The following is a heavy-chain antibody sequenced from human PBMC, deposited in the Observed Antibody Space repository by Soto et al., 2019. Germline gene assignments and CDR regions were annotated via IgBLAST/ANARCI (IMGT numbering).Heavy chain of an antibody. CDR1: GGSISSYY. CDR2: IFYSGST. J-gene: IGHJ3*01. D-gene: IGHD3-16*02. CDR3: ARLYGLEAFEL. Sequence: QVQLQESGPGLVKPSETLSLTCTVSGGSISSYYWSWIRQPPGKGLEWIGYIFYSGSTNYNPSLKSRVTISVDTSKTQFSLKLSSVTAADTAVYYCARLYGLEAFELWGQGTMVTVSS. V-gene: IGHV4-59*08.